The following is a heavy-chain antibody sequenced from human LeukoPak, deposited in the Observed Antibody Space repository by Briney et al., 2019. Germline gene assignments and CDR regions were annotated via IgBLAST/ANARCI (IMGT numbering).Heavy chain of an antibody. CDR2: IWPADSDT. D-gene: IGHD1-26*01. V-gene: IGHV5-51*01. J-gene: IGHJ6*03. CDR1: GYSFTSYW. Sequence: GESLKISCKGSGYSFTSYWIGWMRQVPGKGLEWMGIIWPADSDTRYSPSFQGQVTISADKSISTAYLQWSSLKASDTAIYYCARQCCGSYYPMDVWGKGTTVTVSS. CDR3: ARQCCGSYYPMDV.